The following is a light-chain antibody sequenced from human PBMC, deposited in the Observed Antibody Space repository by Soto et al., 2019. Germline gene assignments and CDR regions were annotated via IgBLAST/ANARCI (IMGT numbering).Light chain of an antibody. V-gene: IGKV3D-20*01. J-gene: IGKJ1*01. CDR3: QHYGSSPWT. Sequence: ELVWTQSPATLSLSPGERATLSCGASQTVGSTYLAWYQQKPGLAPRLLIYDASSRSTGIPDRFSGSGSGTDFTLTISRLEPEYFAVYYCQHYGSSPWTFVQGTKVEIK. CDR2: DAS. CDR1: QTVGSTY.